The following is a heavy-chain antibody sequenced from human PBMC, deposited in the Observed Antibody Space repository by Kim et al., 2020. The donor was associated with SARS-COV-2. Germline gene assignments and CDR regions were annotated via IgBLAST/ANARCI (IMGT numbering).Heavy chain of an antibody. V-gene: IGHV3-74*01. J-gene: IGHJ4*02. D-gene: IGHD3-3*01. CDR2: T. Sequence: TAYADYGRGRFTISKDNAKNKLYLQMNSLRDEDTAVYYCVRELQWVLHDFWGQGTLVTVSS. CDR3: VRELQWVLHDF.